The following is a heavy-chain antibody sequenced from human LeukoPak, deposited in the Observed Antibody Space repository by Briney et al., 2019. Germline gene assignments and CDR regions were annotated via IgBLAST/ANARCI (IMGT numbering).Heavy chain of an antibody. CDR3: ARLTRYCSGGSCYRHFDY. Sequence: PGGSLRLSCAASGFTFSGYEMNWVRQAPGKGLEWVSYISSSGSTIYYADSVKGRFTISRDNAKNSLYLQMNSLRAEDTAVYYCARLTRYCSGGSCYRHFDYWGQGTLVTVSS. CDR1: GFTFSGYE. J-gene: IGHJ4*02. V-gene: IGHV3-48*03. CDR2: ISSSGSTI. D-gene: IGHD2-15*01.